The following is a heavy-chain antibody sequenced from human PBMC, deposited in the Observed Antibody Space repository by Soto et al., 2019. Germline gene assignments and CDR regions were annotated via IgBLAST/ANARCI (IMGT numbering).Heavy chain of an antibody. Sequence: ASVKVSCKASGYTFTSYGISWVRQAPGQGLEWMGWISAYNGNTNYAQKLQGRVTMTTDTSTSTAYMELRSLRSDDTAVYYCARDEIVVVVAATIFGDAFDIRGQGTMVTVSS. V-gene: IGHV1-18*01. D-gene: IGHD2-15*01. CDR1: GYTFTSYG. CDR2: ISAYNGNT. CDR3: ARDEIVVVVAATIFGDAFDI. J-gene: IGHJ3*02.